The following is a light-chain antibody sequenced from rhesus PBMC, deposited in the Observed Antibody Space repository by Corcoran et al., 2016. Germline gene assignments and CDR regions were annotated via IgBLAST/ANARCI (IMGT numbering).Light chain of an antibody. Sequence: DIQMTQSPSSLSASVGDTVTITCRASQGISSWLAWYQQKPGKAPKLLIYKAASLQSGGPSRFSGSGSGTEFTLTISSLQSEDFATYYCQQYSSRPFTFGPGTKLDIK. J-gene: IGKJ3*01. CDR3: QQYSSRPFT. CDR2: KAA. CDR1: QGISSW. V-gene: IGKV1-22*01.